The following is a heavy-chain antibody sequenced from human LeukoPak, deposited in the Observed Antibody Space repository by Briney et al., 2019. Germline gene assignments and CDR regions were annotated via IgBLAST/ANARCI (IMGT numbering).Heavy chain of an antibody. V-gene: IGHV1-18*01. CDR2: ISAYNGNT. Sequence: GASVKVSCKASGYTFTSYGISWVRQAPGQGLEWMGWISAYNGNTNYAQKFQGRVTITADESTSTAYMELSSLRSEDTAVYYCARVSLPASGYDYYFDYWGQGTLVTVSS. CDR3: ARVSLPASGYDYYFDY. CDR1: GYTFTSYG. D-gene: IGHD5-12*01. J-gene: IGHJ4*02.